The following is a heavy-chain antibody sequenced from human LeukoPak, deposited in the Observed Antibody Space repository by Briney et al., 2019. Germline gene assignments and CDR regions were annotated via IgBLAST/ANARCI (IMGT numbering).Heavy chain of an antibody. CDR1: GYTFTDYY. V-gene: IGHV1-2*02. CDR3: ARDGSFDL. D-gene: IGHD3-10*01. J-gene: IGHJ5*02. Sequence: ASVKVSCKASGYTFTDYYIHWVRQAPGQGLEWMGWINPNSGGTNYAQRFQGRVTLTRDTSISTIYMELSGLRSDDTAVYYCARDGSFDLWGQGTLVTVSS. CDR2: INPNSGGT.